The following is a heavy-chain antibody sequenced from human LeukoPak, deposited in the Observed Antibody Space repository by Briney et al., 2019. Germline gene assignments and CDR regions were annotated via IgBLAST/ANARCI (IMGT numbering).Heavy chain of an antibody. D-gene: IGHD3-10*01. V-gene: IGHV3-7*01. CDR3: ARESNYYGSGSYLYSEWNLFDY. CDR2: IKQDGSEK. J-gene: IGHJ4*02. CDR1: GFTFSSYW. Sequence: GGSLRLSCAASGFTFSSYWMSWVRQAPGKGLEWVANIKQDGSEKYYVDSVKGRFTISRDNAKNSLYLQMNSLRAEDTAVYYCARESNYYGSGSYLYSEWNLFDYWGQGTLVTVSS.